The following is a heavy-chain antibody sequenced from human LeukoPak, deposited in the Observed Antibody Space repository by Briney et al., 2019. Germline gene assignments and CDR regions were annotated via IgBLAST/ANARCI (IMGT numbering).Heavy chain of an antibody. D-gene: IGHD1-26*01. CDR2: IIPIFGTA. CDR1: GGTFSSYA. CDR3: ARGLEEWELKY. Sequence: ASVKVSCKASGGTFSSYAISWVRQAPGQGLEWMGGIIPIFGTANYAQKFQGRVTITTDDSTSTAYMELSSLRSEDTAVYYCARGLEEWELKYWGQGTLVTVSS. J-gene: IGHJ4*02. V-gene: IGHV1-69*05.